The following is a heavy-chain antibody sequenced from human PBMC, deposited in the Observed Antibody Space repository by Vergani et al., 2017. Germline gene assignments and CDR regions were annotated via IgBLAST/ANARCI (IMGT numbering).Heavy chain of an antibody. V-gene: IGHV3-33*08. Sequence: VQLLQSGGGVIQPGGSVRLSCAAPGFTFGSFGMHWVRQAPGKGVEWVAVIWYDGRNKQYADSVKGRFTVSRDNSQSTLYLQMNSLRAEDTAMYYCARDLRLMYNRFDPWGQGTLVTVSS. J-gene: IGHJ5*02. D-gene: IGHD3-3*01. CDR1: GFTFGSFG. CDR2: IWYDGRNK. CDR3: ARDLRLMYNRFDP.